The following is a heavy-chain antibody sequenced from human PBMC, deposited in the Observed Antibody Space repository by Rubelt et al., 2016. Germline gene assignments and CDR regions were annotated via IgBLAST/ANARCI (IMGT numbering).Heavy chain of an antibody. D-gene: IGHD4-17*01. CDR2: IYPGDSDT. CDR3: AGVTTVTNGNWFDP. V-gene: IGHV5-51*01. J-gene: IGHJ5*02. Sequence: EVQLVQSGAEVKKPGESLKISCKGSGYSFTSYWIGWVRQMPGKGLEWMGIIYPGDSDTRYSPSFRGQVHVPAEKSLSSAVLQWSSLKGADRDMDYCAGVTTVTNGNWFDPGGQGPLVTVSS. CDR1: GYSFTSYW.